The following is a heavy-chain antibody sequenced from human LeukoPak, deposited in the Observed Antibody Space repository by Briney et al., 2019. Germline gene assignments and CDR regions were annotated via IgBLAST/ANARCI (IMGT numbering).Heavy chain of an antibody. CDR3: AEVHGPPGYYYGMDV. CDR2: ISWNSGSI. CDR1: GFTFDDYA. D-gene: IGHD3-10*01. Sequence: PGGSLRLSCAASGFTFDDYAMHWVRQAPGKGLEWVSGISWNSGSIGYADSVKGRFTISRDNAKNSLYLQMNSLRAEDTALYYCAEVHGPPGYYYGMDVWGQGTTVTVSS. V-gene: IGHV3-9*01. J-gene: IGHJ6*02.